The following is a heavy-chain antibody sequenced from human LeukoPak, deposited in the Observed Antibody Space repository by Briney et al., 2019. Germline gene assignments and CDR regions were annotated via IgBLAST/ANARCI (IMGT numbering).Heavy chain of an antibody. CDR1: GFTFSIYA. V-gene: IGHV3-23*01. J-gene: IGHJ4*02. Sequence: GGSLRLSCAATGFTFSIYAMSWVRQAPGKGLEWVSAISGSGGSTYYADSVKGRFTISRDNSKNTLYLQMNSLRAEDTAVYYRAKKVATIKVRSGFDYWGQGTLVTVSS. CDR2: ISGSGGST. D-gene: IGHD5-12*01. CDR3: AKKVATIKVRSGFDY.